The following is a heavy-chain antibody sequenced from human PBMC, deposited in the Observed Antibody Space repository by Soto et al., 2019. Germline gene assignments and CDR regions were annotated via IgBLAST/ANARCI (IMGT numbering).Heavy chain of an antibody. Sequence: GGSLSLSCAASGFTFSDYYMSWIRQAPGKGLEWVSYISSSGSTIYYADSVKGRFTISRDNAKNSLYLQMNSLRAEDTAVYYCAREGDFWSGQMNWFDPWGQGTLVTVSS. CDR2: ISSSGSTI. J-gene: IGHJ5*02. CDR3: AREGDFWSGQMNWFDP. CDR1: GFTFSDYY. D-gene: IGHD3-3*01. V-gene: IGHV3-11*01.